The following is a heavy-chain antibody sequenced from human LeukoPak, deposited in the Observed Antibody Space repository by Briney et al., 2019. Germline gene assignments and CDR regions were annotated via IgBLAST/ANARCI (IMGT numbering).Heavy chain of an antibody. J-gene: IGHJ4*02. V-gene: IGHV1-24*01. CDR3: ATDLRYSSS. CDR1: GYSLTELS. Sequence: ASVKVSCKVSGYSLTELSIHWVRQAPGKGLEWMGGFDPAAGKTVYAQKFQGRVMVTEDTSTDTAYMELSSLRSEDTAVYYCATDLRYSSSWGQGTLVTVSS. D-gene: IGHD6-13*01. CDR2: FDPAAGKT.